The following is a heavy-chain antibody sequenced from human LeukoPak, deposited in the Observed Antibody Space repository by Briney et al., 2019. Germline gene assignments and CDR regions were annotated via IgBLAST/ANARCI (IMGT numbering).Heavy chain of an antibody. CDR3: ARLLGVAARPSSWFDP. D-gene: IGHD6-6*01. J-gene: IGHJ5*02. Sequence: MSSETLSLTCAVYGGSFSGYYWSWIRQPPGKGLEWIGEINHSGSTNYNPSLKSRVTISVDTSKNQFSLKLSSVTAADTAVYYCARLLGVAARPSSWFDPWGQGTLVTVSS. V-gene: IGHV4-34*01. CDR1: GGSFSGYY. CDR2: INHSGST.